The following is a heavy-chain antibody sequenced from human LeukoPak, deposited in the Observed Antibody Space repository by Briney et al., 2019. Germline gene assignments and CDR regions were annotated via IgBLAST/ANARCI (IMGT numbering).Heavy chain of an antibody. Sequence: GGSLRLSCAASGFTVSSNYMSWVRQAPGKGLEWVSVIYSGGSTYYADSVKGRFTISRDNSKNTLYLQMNSLRSEDTAVYYCARDGETYCSETNCYSWFDPWGQGTLVTVSS. CDR1: GFTVSSNY. CDR3: ARDGETYCSETNCYSWFDP. CDR2: IYSGGST. V-gene: IGHV3-53*05. J-gene: IGHJ5*02. D-gene: IGHD2-2*01.